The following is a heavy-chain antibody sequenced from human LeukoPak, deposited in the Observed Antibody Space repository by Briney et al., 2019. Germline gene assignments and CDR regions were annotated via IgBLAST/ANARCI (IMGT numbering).Heavy chain of an antibody. D-gene: IGHD2-2*01. CDR2: IYTSGST. Sequence: SETLSLTCTVSGGSISSYYWSWIRQPAGKGLEWIGRIYTSGSTNYNPSLQSRVTMSVDTSKNQFSPKLSSVTAADTAVYYCARGGVVPAAPYYYYYYYMAVWGKGTTVTVSS. CDR3: ARGGVVPAAPYYYYYYYMAV. V-gene: IGHV4-4*07. J-gene: IGHJ6*03. CDR1: GGSISSYY.